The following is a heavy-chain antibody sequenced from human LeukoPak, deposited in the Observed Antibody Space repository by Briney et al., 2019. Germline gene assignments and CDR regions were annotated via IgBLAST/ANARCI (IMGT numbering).Heavy chain of an antibody. CDR1: GYTFTGYY. D-gene: IGHD1-26*01. Sequence: ASVKVSCKASGYTFTGYYMHWVRQAPGQGLEWMGWINPNSGGTNYAQKFQGRVTMTRDTSISTAYMEMSRLRSDDTAVYYCARAVSGSYGSDFDYWGQGTLVTVSS. CDR2: INPNSGGT. J-gene: IGHJ4*02. CDR3: ARAVSGSYGSDFDY. V-gene: IGHV1-2*02.